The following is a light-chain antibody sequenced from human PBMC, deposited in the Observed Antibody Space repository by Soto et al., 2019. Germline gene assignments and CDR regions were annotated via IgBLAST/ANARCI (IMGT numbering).Light chain of an antibody. J-gene: IGKJ4*01. V-gene: IGKV1-17*01. CDR1: QGIRND. CDR3: LQHKSYPRT. Sequence: DIQLTQSPSSLSASVVDRVTITFRASQGIRNDLGWYQQRPGKAPKRLIYGASTLQSGVPSRFSGSGSGTEFTLTISSLQPEDLGTYYCLQHKSYPRTFGGGTKVDIK. CDR2: GAS.